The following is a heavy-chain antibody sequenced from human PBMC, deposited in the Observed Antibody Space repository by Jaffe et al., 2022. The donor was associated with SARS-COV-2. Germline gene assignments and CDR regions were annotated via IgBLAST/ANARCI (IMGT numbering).Heavy chain of an antibody. CDR2: IIPIFGTA. Sequence: QVQLVQSGAEVKKPGSSVKVSCKASGGTFSSYAISWVRQAPGQGLEWMGGIIPIFGTANYAQKFQGRVTITADESTSTAYMELSSLRSEDTAVYYCASGGPYYYDSSGYYYQYWGQGTLVTVSS. V-gene: IGHV1-69*01. CDR1: GGTFSSYA. D-gene: IGHD3-22*01. J-gene: IGHJ4*02. CDR3: ASGGPYYYDSSGYYYQY.